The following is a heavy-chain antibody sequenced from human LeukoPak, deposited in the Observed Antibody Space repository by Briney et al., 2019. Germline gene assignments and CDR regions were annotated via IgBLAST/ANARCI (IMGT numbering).Heavy chain of an antibody. D-gene: IGHD3-10*01. Sequence: GGSLRLSCAASGFNVSSNYMSWVRQAPGKGLEWVSVIYSGGSTYYADSVKGRFTISRHNSKNTLYLQMNSLRAEDTAVYYCARENGSGSYYGLYYYGMDVWGQGTTVTVS. CDR3: ARENGSGSYYGLYYYGMDV. J-gene: IGHJ6*02. CDR1: GFNVSSNY. CDR2: IYSGGST. V-gene: IGHV3-53*04.